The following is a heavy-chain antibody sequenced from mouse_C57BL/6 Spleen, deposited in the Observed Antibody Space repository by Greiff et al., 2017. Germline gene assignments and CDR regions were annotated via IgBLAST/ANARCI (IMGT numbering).Heavy chain of an antibody. CDR3: ARTLSYYGSSPYYFDY. CDR2: IYPRSGNT. Sequence: LVESGAELARPGASVKLSCKASGYTFTSYGISWVKQRTGQGLEWIGEIYPRSGNTYYNEKFKGKATLTADKSSSTAYMEIRSLTSEDSAVYFCARTLSYYGSSPYYFDYWGQGTTLTVSS. CDR1: GYTFTSYG. J-gene: IGHJ2*01. V-gene: IGHV1-81*01. D-gene: IGHD1-1*01.